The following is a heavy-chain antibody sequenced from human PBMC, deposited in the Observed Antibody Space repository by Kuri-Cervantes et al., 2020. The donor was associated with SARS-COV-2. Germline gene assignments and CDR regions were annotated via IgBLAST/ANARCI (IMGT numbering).Heavy chain of an antibody. CDR2: ISSNGGST. Sequence: GESLKISCSASGFTFSSYAMHWVRQAPGKGLEYVSAISSNGGSTYYADSVKGRFTIPRDNSKNTLYLQMSSLRAEDTAVYYCVRLGAVAGTFDYWGQGTLVTVSS. CDR1: GFTFSSYA. V-gene: IGHV3-64D*08. D-gene: IGHD6-19*01. J-gene: IGHJ4*02. CDR3: VRLGAVAGTFDY.